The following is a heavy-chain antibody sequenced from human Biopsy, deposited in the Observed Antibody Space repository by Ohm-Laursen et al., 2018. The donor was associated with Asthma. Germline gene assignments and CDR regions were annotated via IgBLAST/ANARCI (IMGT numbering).Heavy chain of an antibody. J-gene: IGHJ4*02. D-gene: IGHD3-16*01. Sequence: ASVKVSCKASGYTVTRYAINWVRQAPGQGLEWMGWINTNTGNPTYAQGFTGRFVFSLDTSVNTAHLQISSLKAEDTAVYFCARMISYYDEMRDPFFDYWGQGALVTVSS. V-gene: IGHV7-4-1*02. CDR3: ARMISYYDEMRDPFFDY. CDR1: GYTVTRYA. CDR2: INTNTGNP.